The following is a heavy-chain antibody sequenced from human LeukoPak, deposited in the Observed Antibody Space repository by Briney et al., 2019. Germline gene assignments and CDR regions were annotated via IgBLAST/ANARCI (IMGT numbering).Heavy chain of an antibody. CDR2: ITGDGGST. Sequence: GGSLRLSCAASGFSFDDYAMHWVRQTPGQGLEWVPLITGDGGSTYYADSVKGRFTISRDNSGNSLHLQMNSLTTEDTAFYYCARTGNFDHWGQGALVTVSS. J-gene: IGHJ4*02. CDR1: GFSFDDYA. D-gene: IGHD1-14*01. CDR3: ARTGNFDH. V-gene: IGHV3-43*02.